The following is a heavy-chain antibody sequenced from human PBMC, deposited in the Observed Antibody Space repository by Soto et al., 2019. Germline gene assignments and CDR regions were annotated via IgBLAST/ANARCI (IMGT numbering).Heavy chain of an antibody. V-gene: IGHV1-18*01. CDR2: ISPYNGNT. CDR1: GYTLNTFD. CDR3: ARGSAYFEY. Sequence: QVHLVQSGAEVKKPGASVKVSCKASGYTLNTFDINWVRQAPGQGLEWMGSISPYNGNTNYAQKPQGRVTMTTDTSTSKAYMELRSLRSDDTAVYCCARGSAYFEYWGQGTLVTVSS. J-gene: IGHJ4*02.